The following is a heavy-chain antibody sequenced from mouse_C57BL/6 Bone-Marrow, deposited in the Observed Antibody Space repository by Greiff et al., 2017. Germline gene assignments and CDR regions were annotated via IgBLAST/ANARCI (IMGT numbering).Heavy chain of an antibody. CDR1: GYAFSSSW. CDR2: IYPGDGDT. V-gene: IGHV1-82*01. J-gene: IGHJ3*01. CDR3: ARDLTGRFAY. Sequence: VQLQQSGPELVKPGASVKISCKASGYAFSSSWMNWVKQRPGKGLEWIGRIYPGDGDTNYNGKFKGKATLTAAKSSSTAYMQLSSLTSEDSAVYFCARDLTGRFAYWGQGTLVTVSA. D-gene: IGHD4-1*01.